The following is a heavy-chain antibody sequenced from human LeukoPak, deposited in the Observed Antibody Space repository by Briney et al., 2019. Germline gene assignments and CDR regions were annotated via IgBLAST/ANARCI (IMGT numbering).Heavy chain of an antibody. D-gene: IGHD6-19*01. J-gene: IGHJ4*02. CDR1: GGSISSYY. V-gene: IGHV4-59*01. CDR2: IYYSGST. Sequence: SETLSLTCTVSGGSISSYYWSWLRQPPGKGLEWLGYIYYSGSTNYNPSLKSRVTISVDTSKNQFSLKLSSVTAADTAVYYCARELDSSGWYGISYWGQGTLVTVSS. CDR3: ARELDSSGWYGISY.